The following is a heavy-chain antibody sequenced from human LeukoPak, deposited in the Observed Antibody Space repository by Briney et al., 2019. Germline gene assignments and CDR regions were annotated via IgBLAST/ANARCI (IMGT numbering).Heavy chain of an antibody. CDR3: AGSYGAPHWYFDL. Sequence: SETLSLTCTVSGGSISSGSYYWSWIRQPAGKGLEWIGRIYTSGSTNYNPSLKSRVTISVDTSKNQFSLKLSSVTAADTAVYYCAGSYGAPHWYFDLWGRGTLVTVSS. CDR1: GGSISSGSYY. CDR2: IYTSGST. V-gene: IGHV4-61*02. J-gene: IGHJ2*01. D-gene: IGHD4-17*01.